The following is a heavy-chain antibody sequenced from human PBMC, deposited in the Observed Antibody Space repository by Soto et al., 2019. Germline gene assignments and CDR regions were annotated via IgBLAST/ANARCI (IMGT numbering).Heavy chain of an antibody. D-gene: IGHD3-10*01. J-gene: IGHJ6*02. CDR1: GGSISSYY. CDR3: ARDSTMVRSRGMDV. CDR2: IYYSGST. V-gene: IGHV4-59*01. Sequence: SETLSLTCTVSGGSISSYYWSWIRQRPGKGLEWIGYIYYSGSTNYNPSLKSRVTISVDTSKNQFSLKLSSVTAADTAVYYCARDSTMVRSRGMDVWGQGTTVTFSS.